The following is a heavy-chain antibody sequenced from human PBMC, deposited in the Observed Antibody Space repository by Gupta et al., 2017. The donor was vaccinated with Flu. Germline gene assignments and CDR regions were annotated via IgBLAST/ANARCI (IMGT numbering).Heavy chain of an antibody. Sequence: CAASGFTFSTYWMHWVRQVPGKGLVWVSRLNRDGTSITYADSVKGRFTISRDNAKSTLFLQMNSLGAEDTAVYYCVREWLLKYFDYWGQGTLVTVSA. V-gene: IGHV3-74*03. CDR2: LNRDGTSI. CDR1: GFTFSTYW. D-gene: IGHD5-12*01. J-gene: IGHJ4*02. CDR3: VREWLLKYFDY.